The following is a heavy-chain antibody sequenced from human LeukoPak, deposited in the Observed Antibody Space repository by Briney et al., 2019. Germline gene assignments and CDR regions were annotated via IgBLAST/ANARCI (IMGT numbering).Heavy chain of an antibody. D-gene: IGHD6-19*01. CDR3: AKDTSRHRLVAVPGD. Sequence: PGKSLRLSCAASGFNFSNHAIHWVRQAPGKGLEWVALISYDGNSKHFADSVKGRFTISRDNSKNTLYLQMSRVTTDDTAMYYCAKDTSRHRLVAVPGDWGQGTLVTVSS. V-gene: IGHV3-30*18. CDR2: ISYDGNSK. J-gene: IGHJ4*02. CDR1: GFNFSNHA.